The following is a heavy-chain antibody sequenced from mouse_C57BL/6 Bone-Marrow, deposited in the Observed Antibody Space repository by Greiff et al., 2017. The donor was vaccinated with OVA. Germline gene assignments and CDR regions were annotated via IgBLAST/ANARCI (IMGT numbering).Heavy chain of an antibody. CDR3: ARGSITTGDY. V-gene: IGHV1-42*01. CDR1: GYSFTGYY. D-gene: IGHD1-1*01. CDR2: INPSTGGT. Sequence: VQLKETGPELVKPGASVKISCKASGYSFTGYYMNWVKQSPEKSLEWIGEINPSTGGTTYNQKFKAKATLTVDKSSSTAYMQLKSLTSEDSAVYYCARGSITTGDYWGQGTTLTVSS. J-gene: IGHJ2*01.